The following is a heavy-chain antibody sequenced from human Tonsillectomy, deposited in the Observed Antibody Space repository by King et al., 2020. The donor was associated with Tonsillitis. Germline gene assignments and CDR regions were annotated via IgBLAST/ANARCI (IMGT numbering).Heavy chain of an antibody. V-gene: IGHV3-23*03. J-gene: IGHJ4*02. CDR1: GFTFSSYA. CDR2: IYSGGSST. CDR3: AKEEGDYGEGYLDY. D-gene: IGHD4-17*01. Sequence: DVQLVESGGGLVQPGGSLRLSCAASGFTFSSYAMSWVRQAPGKGLEWVAVIYSGGSSTYYADSVKGRFTISRDNSKNTLYLQMNSLRAEDTAVYYCAKEEGDYGEGYLDYWGQGTLGTVSS.